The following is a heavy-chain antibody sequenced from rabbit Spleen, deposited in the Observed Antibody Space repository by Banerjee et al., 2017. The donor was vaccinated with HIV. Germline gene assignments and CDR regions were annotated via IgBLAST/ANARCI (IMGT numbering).Heavy chain of an antibody. CDR3: ARDLAGYVGFGYISYLDL. CDR2: IYTGNGRT. J-gene: IGHJ4*01. D-gene: IGHD4-2*01. CDR1: GFSFSSSYW. V-gene: IGHV1S43*01. Sequence: QEQLEESGGDLVKPEGSLTLTCTASGFSFSSSYWICWVRQAPGKGLEWIACIYTGNGRTWYASWVNGRFTISRSTSLNTVDLKMTSLTAADTATYFCARDLAGYVGFGYISYLDLWGPGTLVTVS.